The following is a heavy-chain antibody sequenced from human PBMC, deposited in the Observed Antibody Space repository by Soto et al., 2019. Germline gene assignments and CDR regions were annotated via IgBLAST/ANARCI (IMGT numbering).Heavy chain of an antibody. CDR2: IGADNSDT. Sequence: QVQLVQSGPEVKKPGGSVKVSCKASGYTFPTYGFSWVRQAPGQGLEWVGWIGADNSDTTYAQKFQGRVTMTIDTPTTKSYMELRRLTTDETAVYFCARDWRGAEGFDPWGQGTLVTVSS. V-gene: IGHV1-18*04. CDR1: GYTFPTYG. J-gene: IGHJ5*02. CDR3: ARDWRGAEGFDP. D-gene: IGHD3-3*01.